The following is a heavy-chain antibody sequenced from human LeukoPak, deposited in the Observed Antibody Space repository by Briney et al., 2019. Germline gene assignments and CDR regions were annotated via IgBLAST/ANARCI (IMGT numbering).Heavy chain of an antibody. Sequence: GGSLRLSCAASGFTFSSYSMNWVRQAPGKGLEWVSYISSSSSTIYYADSVKGRFTISRDNAKNSLYLQMNSLRAEDTAVYYCARELWCGEFHHYYGMDVWGQGTTVTVSS. CDR3: ARELWCGEFHHYYGMDV. CDR1: GFTFSSYS. J-gene: IGHJ6*02. D-gene: IGHD3-10*01. CDR2: ISSSSSTI. V-gene: IGHV3-48*04.